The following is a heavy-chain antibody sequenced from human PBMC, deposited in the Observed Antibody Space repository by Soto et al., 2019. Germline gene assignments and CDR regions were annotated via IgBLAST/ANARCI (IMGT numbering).Heavy chain of an antibody. V-gene: IGHV3-9*01. CDR1: GFTFDDYA. CDR3: AKVLSKQQLASYWYFDL. CDR2: ISWNSGSI. Sequence: ESGGGLVQPGRSLRLSCAASGFTFDDYAMHWVRQAPGKGLEWVSGISWNSGSIGYADSVKGRFTISRDNAKNSLYLQMNSLRAEDTALYYCAKVLSKQQLASYWYFDLWGRGTLVTVSS. J-gene: IGHJ2*01. D-gene: IGHD6-13*01.